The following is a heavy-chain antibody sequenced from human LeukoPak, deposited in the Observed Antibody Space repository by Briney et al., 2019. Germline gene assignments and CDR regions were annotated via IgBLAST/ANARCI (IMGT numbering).Heavy chain of an antibody. Sequence: ASVKVSCKASRYTFTSYGINGVRQAPGQGREWMGWISAYNGNTNYAQNLQGRVTMTTDTSTSTAYMKLRSLRSDDTAVYYCARDNGRQFSYQLLNSFEYWGQGTLVTVSS. V-gene: IGHV1-18*01. D-gene: IGHD2-2*01. J-gene: IGHJ4*02. CDR3: ARDNGRQFSYQLLNSFEY. CDR1: RYTFTSYG. CDR2: ISAYNGNT.